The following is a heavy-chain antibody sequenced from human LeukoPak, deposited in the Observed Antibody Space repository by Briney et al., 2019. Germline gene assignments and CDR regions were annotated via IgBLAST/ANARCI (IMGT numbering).Heavy chain of an antibody. CDR2: ISGSGRST. CDR1: GFTFSSYA. J-gene: IGHJ3*02. CDR3: AKGVIAAAGDNDAFDI. D-gene: IGHD6-13*01. V-gene: IGHV3-23*01. Sequence: GGSLRLSCAASGFTFSSYAMSWVRQAPGKGLEWVSAISGSGRSTYYADSVKGRFTISRDNSKNTLYLQMNSLRAEDTAVYYCAKGVIAAAGDNDAFDIWGQGTMVTVSS.